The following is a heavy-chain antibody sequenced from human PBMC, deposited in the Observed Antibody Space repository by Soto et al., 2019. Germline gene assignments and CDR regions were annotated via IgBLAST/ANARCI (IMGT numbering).Heavy chain of an antibody. CDR1: GGSVSTSAYY. CDR2: AHYSGNS. V-gene: IGHV4-39*01. Sequence: QLQLQESGPGLVKTSETLSLTCTVSGGSVSTSAYYWDWIRQPPGKGLEWIGTAHYSGNSYYNPSLKSRVTISLDTSKNLFSLQLTSVTAADTTVYYCARRPFSYLDYWGQGMLVTVSS. J-gene: IGHJ4*01. CDR3: ARRPFSYLDY.